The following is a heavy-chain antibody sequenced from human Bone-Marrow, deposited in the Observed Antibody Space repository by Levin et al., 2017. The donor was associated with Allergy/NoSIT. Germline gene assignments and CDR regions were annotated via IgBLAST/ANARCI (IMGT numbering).Heavy chain of an antibody. V-gene: IGHV3-49*04. CDR3: TRGTPYIPHKKHNKTDAFDI. D-gene: IGHD1-14*01. Sequence: GGSLRLSCTASGFTFGDYAMSWVRQAPGKGLEWVGFIRSKAYGGTTEYAASVKGRFTISRDDSKSIAYLQMNSLKTEDTAVYYCTRGTPYIPHKKHNKTDAFDIWGQGTMVTVSS. CDR1: GFTFGDYA. J-gene: IGHJ3*02. CDR2: IRSKAYGGTT.